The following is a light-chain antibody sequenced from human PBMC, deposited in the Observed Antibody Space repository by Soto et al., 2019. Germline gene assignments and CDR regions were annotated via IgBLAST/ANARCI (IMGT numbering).Light chain of an antibody. Sequence: DIQMTQSPSTLSGSVGDRVTITCRASQTISSWLAWYQQKPGKAPKLLIYKASTLKSGVPSRFSGSGSGTEFTLTISSLQPDDFATYYCQQYNNWPLTFGGGTKV. CDR3: QQYNNWPLT. CDR2: KAS. J-gene: IGKJ4*01. CDR1: QTISSW. V-gene: IGKV1-5*03.